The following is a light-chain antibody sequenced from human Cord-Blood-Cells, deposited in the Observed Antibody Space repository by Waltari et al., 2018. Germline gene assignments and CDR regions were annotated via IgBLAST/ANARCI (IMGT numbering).Light chain of an antibody. Sequence: SYELTQPPSVSVSPGQTASITCSGDKLGEKYACWYQQKPVQSPVLVIYQDSKRPSGNPERFPGAHSGDPASLPVGRTHALGQAAYYCQAEDGITACEVVGGGTKLTVL. V-gene: IGLV3-1*01. J-gene: IGLJ2*01. CDR1: KLGEKY. CDR2: QDS. CDR3: QAEDGITACEV.